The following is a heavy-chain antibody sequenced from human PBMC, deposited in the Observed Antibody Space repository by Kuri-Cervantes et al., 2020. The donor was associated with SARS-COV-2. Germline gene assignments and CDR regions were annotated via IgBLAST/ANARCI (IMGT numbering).Heavy chain of an antibody. CDR1: GGSISSSSYY. D-gene: IGHD2-2*02. CDR2: IYYSGST. Sequence: SETLSLTCTVSGGSISSSSYYWGWIRQPPGKGLEWIGSIYYSGSTYYNPSLKSRVTISVDTSKNQFSLKLSSVTAADTAVYYCAITGRIVVVPAAIVGYYYYGMDVWGQGTTVNVSS. CDR3: AITGRIVVVPAAIVGYYYYGMDV. V-gene: IGHV4-39*01. J-gene: IGHJ6*02.